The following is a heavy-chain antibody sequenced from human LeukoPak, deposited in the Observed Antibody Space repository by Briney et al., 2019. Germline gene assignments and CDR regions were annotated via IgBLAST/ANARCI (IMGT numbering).Heavy chain of an antibody. CDR3: ARRSGIAVAGAFDY. CDR1: GLTFFKYS. Sequence: GGSLRLSCAASGLTFFKYSMTWVRQAPGKGLEWVAAITASGASTDYADSVKGRFTISRDNSKNTLYLQMNSLRAVDTAVYYCARRSGIAVAGAFDYWGQGTLVTVSS. CDR2: ITASGAST. D-gene: IGHD6-19*01. V-gene: IGHV3-23*01. J-gene: IGHJ4*02.